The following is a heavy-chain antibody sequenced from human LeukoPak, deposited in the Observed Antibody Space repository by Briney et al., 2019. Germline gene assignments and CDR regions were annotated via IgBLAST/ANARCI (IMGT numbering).Heavy chain of an antibody. CDR3: AKDGVGEAGFDY. V-gene: IGHV3-23*01. J-gene: IGHJ4*02. Sequence: GGSLRLSCAASGFTLSSYAMSWLRQAPGKGLEWVPAISGSGGSTYYADSVKGRFTISRDNSKNTLYLQMNSLRAEDTAVYYWAKDGVGEAGFDYWGQGTPVTVSS. D-gene: IGHD3-10*01. CDR2: ISGSGGST. CDR1: GFTLSSYA.